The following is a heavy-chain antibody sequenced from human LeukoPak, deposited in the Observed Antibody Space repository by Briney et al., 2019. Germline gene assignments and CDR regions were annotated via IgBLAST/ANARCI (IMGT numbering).Heavy chain of an antibody. Sequence: SETLSLTCAVYGGSFSGYYWSWIRQPPGKGLEWIGEINHSGSTNYNPSLKSRVTISVDMSKNQFSLKLSSVTAADTAVYYCARGLSYYDILTGYYSGWFDPWGQGTLVTVSS. CDR2: INHSGST. J-gene: IGHJ5*02. V-gene: IGHV4-34*01. D-gene: IGHD3-9*01. CDR1: GGSFSGYY. CDR3: ARGLSYYDILTGYYSGWFDP.